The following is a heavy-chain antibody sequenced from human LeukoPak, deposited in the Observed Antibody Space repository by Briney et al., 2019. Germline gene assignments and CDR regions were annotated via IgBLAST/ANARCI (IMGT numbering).Heavy chain of an antibody. CDR2: ISSSSSYI. CDR1: GLTFNRYR. CDR3: ARDHDCSGPQTF. Sequence: GGPVTLFCAASGLTFNRYRMMWVRQAPAKGLEWVSFISSSSSYIYYADSVKGQFTKSRYNAKNSLYLQMNRLRAEDTAVYYCARDHDCSGPQTFWGQGTLVTVSS. V-gene: IGHV3-21*01. J-gene: IGHJ4*02. D-gene: IGHD3-22*01.